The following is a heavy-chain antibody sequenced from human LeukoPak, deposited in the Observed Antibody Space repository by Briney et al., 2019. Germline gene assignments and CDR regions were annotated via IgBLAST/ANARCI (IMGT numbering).Heavy chain of an antibody. V-gene: IGHV3-7*01. D-gene: IGHD6-6*01. J-gene: IGHJ6*03. CDR2: IKQDGSEK. CDR1: GFTFSNYW. Sequence: GGSLRLSCAASGFTFSNYWMSWVRQAPGKGLEWVANIKQDGSEKYYVDSVKGRVTISRDNAKNSVYLQMNSLRAEDTAVYYCAREVAARLTMYYYYYYMDVWGKGTTVTVSS. CDR3: AREVAARLTMYYYYYYMDV.